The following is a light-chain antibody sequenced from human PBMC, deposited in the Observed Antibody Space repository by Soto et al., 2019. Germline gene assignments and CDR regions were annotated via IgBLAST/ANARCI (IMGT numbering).Light chain of an antibody. V-gene: IGLV1-40*01. CDR2: GNS. Sequence: QSVLTQPPSVSGAPGQRVTISCTGSSSNIGAGYDVHWYQQLPGTAPKLLIYGNSNRPSGVPDRFSGSKSGTSASLAITGLQAEDEADYYCQSYDSSLSGWVCVGGTQLTGL. J-gene: IGLJ3*02. CDR3: QSYDSSLSGWV. CDR1: SSNIGAGYD.